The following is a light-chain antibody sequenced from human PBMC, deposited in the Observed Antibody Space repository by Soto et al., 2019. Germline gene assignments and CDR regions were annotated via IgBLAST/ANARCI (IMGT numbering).Light chain of an antibody. J-gene: IGKJ1*01. CDR3: QHYHSYSEA. Sequence: DIQITQSASTLSSSVGETVAITCRASESIDNWLAWYQQKPGKAPKLLIYKASSLESGVPSRFSGSGSGTEFTLTISSLQPHDFATYYCQHYHSYSEAFGQGTKVDIK. V-gene: IGKV1-5*03. CDR1: ESIDNW. CDR2: KAS.